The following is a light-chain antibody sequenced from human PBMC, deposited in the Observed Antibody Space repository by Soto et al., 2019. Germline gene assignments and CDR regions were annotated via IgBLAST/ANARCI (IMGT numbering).Light chain of an antibody. CDR3: AAWDDSLRGHWA. Sequence: QSVLTQPPSASGTPGQRVTISCSGSSSNIGNTYVNWYQQFPGTAPKLLIFSNDHRPSGVPDRFSGSKSGTSAYLAISGLRTEDEADYYCAAWDDSLRGHWAFGGGTKLTVL. CDR2: SND. CDR1: SSNIGNTY. J-gene: IGLJ3*02. V-gene: IGLV1-47*02.